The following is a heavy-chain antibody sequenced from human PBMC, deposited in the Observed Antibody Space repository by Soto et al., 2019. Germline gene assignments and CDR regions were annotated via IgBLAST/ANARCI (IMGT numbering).Heavy chain of an antibody. CDR2: IYTSGST. J-gene: IGHJ6*02. CDR3: ARDGVVTAILWEYYYYGMDV. CDR1: GGSISSYY. V-gene: IGHV4-4*07. D-gene: IGHD2-21*02. Sequence: PSETLSLTCTVSGGSISSYYWSWIRQPAGKGLEWFGRIYTSGSTNYNPSLKSRVTMSVDTSKNQFSLKLSSVTAADTAVYYCARDGVVTAILWEYYYYGMDVWGQGTTVTVSS.